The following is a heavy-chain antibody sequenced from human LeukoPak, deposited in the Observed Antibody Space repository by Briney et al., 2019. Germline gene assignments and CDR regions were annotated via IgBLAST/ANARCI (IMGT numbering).Heavy chain of an antibody. CDR2: IYHSGNT. Sequence: SETLSLTCSVSGFSVSSGFYWGWIRQPPGKGLEWIGIIYHSGNTNYNPSLKSRVTISVDPSKNQFSLKLSSVTAADTAVYFCVRQGRHTSGWFLGLDPWGQGTLVTVSS. CDR3: VRQGRHTSGWFLGLDP. CDR1: GFSVSSGFY. J-gene: IGHJ5*02. D-gene: IGHD6-19*01. V-gene: IGHV4-38-2*02.